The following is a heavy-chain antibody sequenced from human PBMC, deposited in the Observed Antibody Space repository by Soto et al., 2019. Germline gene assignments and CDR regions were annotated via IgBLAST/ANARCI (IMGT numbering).Heavy chain of an antibody. Sequence: QLQLQESGPGLVKPSETLSLTCSVSGVSISNTSYYWGWIRQPPGKGLEWVGTIYFSGSTFYNPSLKSRLTISIDTSKNHFSLRLSSVTAADTAVYYGARHGSYWGQGTLVTVSS. CDR2: IYFSGST. CDR1: GVSISNTSYY. V-gene: IGHV4-39*01. CDR3: ARHGSY. J-gene: IGHJ4*02.